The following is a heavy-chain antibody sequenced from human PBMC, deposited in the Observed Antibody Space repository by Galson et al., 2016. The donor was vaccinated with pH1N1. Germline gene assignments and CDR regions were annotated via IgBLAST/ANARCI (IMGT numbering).Heavy chain of an antibody. CDR2: LYYNENT. D-gene: IGHD4-17*01. CDR1: GTSVSGNY. CDR3: ASRGYGDYVGYFDY. J-gene: IGHJ4*02. V-gene: IGHV4-59*08. Sequence: ETLSLTCTVSGTSVSGNYWSWIRQPPGKGLEWIGYLYYNENTNYNPSLKSRVTISEDTSKNQFSLKLTSVTAADTAVYYCASRGYGDYVGYFDYWGQGTLVTVSS.